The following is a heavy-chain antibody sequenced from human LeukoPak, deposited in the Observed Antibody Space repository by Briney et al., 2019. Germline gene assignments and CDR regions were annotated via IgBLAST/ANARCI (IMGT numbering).Heavy chain of an antibody. D-gene: IGHD6-19*01. V-gene: IGHV3-21*01. CDR3: ARHSSGWAEGAY. J-gene: IGHJ4*02. CDR1: GFTFSSYT. Sequence: GGSLRLSCAASGFTFSSYTMNWVRQAPGKGLEWVSSISSNSYYIYYADSVKGRFTVSRDNVKNSLYLQMNSLRAEDTAVYYCARHSSGWAEGAYWGQGTLVTVSS. CDR2: ISSNSYYI.